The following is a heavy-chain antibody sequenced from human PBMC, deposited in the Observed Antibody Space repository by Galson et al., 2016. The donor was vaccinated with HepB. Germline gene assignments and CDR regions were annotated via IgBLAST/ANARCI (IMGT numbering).Heavy chain of an antibody. CDR1: GFTFGSHA. D-gene: IGHD1-14*01. CDR2: ISGGGGLT. J-gene: IGHJ3*02. V-gene: IGHV3-23*01. CDR3: ARCLQDITGDDAFDI. Sequence: SLRLSCAASGFTFGSHAMTWVRQGPGKGLEWVSGISGGGGLTHYRHSVRGRFTISRDNSKNTLYLQMINQRAEDTAIYYCARCLQDITGDDAFDIWGRGTMVTVSP.